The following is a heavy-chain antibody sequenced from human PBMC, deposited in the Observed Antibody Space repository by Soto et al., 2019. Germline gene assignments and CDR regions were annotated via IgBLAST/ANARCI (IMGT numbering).Heavy chain of an antibody. CDR3: ASVRGVTLNYYYFDY. CDR1: GCSISSSNW. J-gene: IGHJ4*02. Sequence: PSETLSLTCSVSGCSISSSNWWSWVRQPPGKGLEWIGEIYHSGSTNYNPSLKSRVTISVDKPKNQFSLKLSSVTAADTAVYYCASVRGVTLNYYYFDYWGQGTLVNV. V-gene: IGHV4-4*02. CDR2: IYHSGST. D-gene: IGHD3-10*01.